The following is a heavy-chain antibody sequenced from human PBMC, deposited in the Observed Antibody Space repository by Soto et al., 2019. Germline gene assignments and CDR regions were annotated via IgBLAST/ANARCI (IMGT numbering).Heavy chain of an antibody. Sequence: PSETLSLTCAASGGTFIGFFCSCIRQPPGKGLEWIGGVNHGGSNNYNPSLMSGLTISSGTTKNHFSLTLRTGPGADTAVYYYSTAAVGAGGAFDNWGQGALVTVSS. V-gene: IGHV4-34*08. CDR1: GGTFIGFF. CDR3: STAAVGAGGAFDN. D-gene: IGHD2-21*01. CDR2: VNHGGSN. J-gene: IGHJ4*02.